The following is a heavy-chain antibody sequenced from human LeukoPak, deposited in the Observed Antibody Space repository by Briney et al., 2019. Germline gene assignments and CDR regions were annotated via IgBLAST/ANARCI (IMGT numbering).Heavy chain of an antibody. CDR2: ISYDGSNK. D-gene: IGHD1-26*01. CDR3: ARDFSGSFPY. V-gene: IGHV3-30-3*01. CDR1: GFTFSSYA. J-gene: IGHJ4*02. Sequence: GGSLRLSCAASGFTFSSYAMHWVRQAPGKGLEWVAVISYDGSNKYYADSVKGRFTISRDNSKNTLYLQINSLRAEDTAVYYCARDFSGSFPYWGQGTLVTVSS.